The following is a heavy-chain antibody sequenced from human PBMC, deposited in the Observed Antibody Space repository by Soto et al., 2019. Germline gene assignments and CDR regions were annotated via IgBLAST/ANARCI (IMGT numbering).Heavy chain of an antibody. V-gene: IGHV3-30*18. D-gene: IGHD3-10*01. J-gene: IGHJ6*03. Sequence: GGSLRLSCAASGFTFSSYGMHWVRQAPGKGLERVAVISYDGSNKYYADSVKGRFTISRDNSKNTLYLQMNSLRAEDTAVYYCAKHCSTYGSGTSYYMDVWGKGTTVTVSS. CDR1: GFTFSSYG. CDR2: ISYDGSNK. CDR3: AKHCSTYGSGTSYYMDV.